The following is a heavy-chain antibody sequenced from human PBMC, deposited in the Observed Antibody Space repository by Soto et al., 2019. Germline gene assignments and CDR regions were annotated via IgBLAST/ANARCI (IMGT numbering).Heavy chain of an antibody. Sequence: QVQLVQSGAEVKKPGSSVKVSCKASGGTFSSYTISWVRQAPGQGLEWMGRIIPILGIANYAQKFQGRVTITADKSTSTAYMELSSLRSEDTAVYYCARDKRGNHNWFDPWGQGTLVTVSS. V-gene: IGHV1-69*08. J-gene: IGHJ5*02. CDR1: GGTFSSYT. D-gene: IGHD4-4*01. CDR2: IIPILGIA. CDR3: ARDKRGNHNWFDP.